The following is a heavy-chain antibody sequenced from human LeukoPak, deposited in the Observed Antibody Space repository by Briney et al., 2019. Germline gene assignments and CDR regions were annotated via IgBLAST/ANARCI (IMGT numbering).Heavy chain of an antibody. Sequence: SETLSLTCTVSGGSISSSSYYWGWIRQPPGKGLEWIGSIYYSGGTYYNPSLKSRVTISVDTSKNQFSLKLSSVTAADTAVYYCARRSLYYLDYWGQGTLVTVSS. J-gene: IGHJ4*02. V-gene: IGHV4-39*01. CDR3: ARRSLYYLDY. CDR1: GGSISSSSYY. CDR2: IYYSGGT.